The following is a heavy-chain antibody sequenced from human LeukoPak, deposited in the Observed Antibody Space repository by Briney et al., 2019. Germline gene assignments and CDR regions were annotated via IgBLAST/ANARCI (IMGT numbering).Heavy chain of an antibody. J-gene: IGHJ6*02. CDR1: GFTFTNDF. CDR3: ARGLRDRYGMDV. V-gene: IGHV3-7*01. CDR2: MKVDGSDI. Sequence: GGSLRLSCSASGFTFTNDFMTWVRQAPGKGLEWVANMKVDGSDIHYVDSVKGRFTISSDNAKNTLYLQMHSLRVEDTAMYYCARGLRDRYGMDVWGQGTTVTVSS.